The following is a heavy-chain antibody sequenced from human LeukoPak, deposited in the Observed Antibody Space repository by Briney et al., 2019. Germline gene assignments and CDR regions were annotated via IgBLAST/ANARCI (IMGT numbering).Heavy chain of an antibody. V-gene: IGHV3-30*02. CDR2: IRYDGTDK. CDR1: GFTFRNYG. D-gene: IGHD3-16*01. CDR3: VKGLDYHMDV. J-gene: IGHJ6*03. Sequence: GGSLRPSCAASGFTFRNYGMHWVRQGPGKGLEWVAFIRYDGTDKFYADSVTGRFSISRDNPKNTLFLQMNSLRAEDTAVYYCVKGLDYHMDVWGKGTTVSLSS.